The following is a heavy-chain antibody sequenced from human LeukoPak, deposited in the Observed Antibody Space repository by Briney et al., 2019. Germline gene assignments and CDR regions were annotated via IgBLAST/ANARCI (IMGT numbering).Heavy chain of an antibody. CDR2: IDGSGGST. V-gene: IGHV3-23*01. Sequence: GGSLRLSCVASGFTFSSYAMSWFRQAPGRGLEWVSAIDGSGGSTYYADSVKGRFTISRDNSKNTLYLQMHSPGAEDTAIYYCAKDRRLPWDYFDSWGQGTQVTVSS. J-gene: IGHJ4*02. D-gene: IGHD5-12*01. CDR1: GFTFSSYA. CDR3: AKDRRLPWDYFDS.